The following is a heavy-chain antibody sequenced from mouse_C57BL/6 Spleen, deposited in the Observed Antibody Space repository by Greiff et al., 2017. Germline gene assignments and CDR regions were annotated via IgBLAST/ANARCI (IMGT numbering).Heavy chain of an antibody. CDR2: ISNGGGST. J-gene: IGHJ4*01. Sequence: EVKLMESGGGLVQPGGSLKLSCAASGFTFSDYYMYWVRQTPEKRLEWVAYISNGGGSTYYPDTVKGRFTISRDNAKNTLYLQMSRLKSEDTAMYYCASDECAMDYWGQGTSVTVSS. CDR1: GFTFSDYY. CDR3: ASDECAMDY. V-gene: IGHV5-12*01.